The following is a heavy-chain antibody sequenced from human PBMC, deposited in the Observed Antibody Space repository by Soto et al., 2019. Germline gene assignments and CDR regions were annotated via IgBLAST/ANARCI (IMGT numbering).Heavy chain of an antibody. CDR1: GLTFSNAW. CDR2: IRSKTDGGTT. CDR3: TTGRTYRGWELQY. Sequence: EVQLVESGGGLVKPGESLRLSCAATGLTFSNAWMNWVRQTPGKGLEWVGQIRSKTDGGTTDYAAPVKGRFTISRDDSKKKVYLEMNSLKTEDTAVYYCTTGRTYRGWELQYWGQGTLVTVSS. D-gene: IGHD1-26*01. V-gene: IGHV3-15*01. J-gene: IGHJ4*02.